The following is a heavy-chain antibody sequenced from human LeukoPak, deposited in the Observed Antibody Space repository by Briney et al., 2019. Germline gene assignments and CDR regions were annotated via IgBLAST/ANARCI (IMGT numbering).Heavy chain of an antibody. D-gene: IGHD2-2*01. V-gene: IGHV4-30-2*01. CDR1: GGSISSGGYS. CDR2: IYHSGST. J-gene: IGHJ5*02. CDR3: ARGAVVPAARGWFDP. Sequence: PSETLSLTCAVSGGSISSGGYSWSWIRQPPGKGLEWIGYIYHSGSTYYNPSLKSRVTISVDRSKNQFSLKLSSVTAADTAVYYCARGAVVPAARGWFDPWGQGTLVTVSS.